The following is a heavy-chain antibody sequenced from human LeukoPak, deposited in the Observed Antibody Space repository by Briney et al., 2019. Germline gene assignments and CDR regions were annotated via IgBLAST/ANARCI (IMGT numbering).Heavy chain of an antibody. CDR2: ISSSGSTI. V-gene: IGHV3-11*01. J-gene: IGHJ6*03. CDR3: ARVEDSSGYYYYYYYMDV. Sequence: GGSLRLSCAAPGFTFSDYYMSWIRQAPGKGLEWVSYISSSGSTIYYADSVKGRFTISRDNAKNSLYLQMNSLRAEDTAVYYCARVEDSSGYYYYYYYMDVWGKGTTVTVSS. D-gene: IGHD3-22*01. CDR1: GFTFSDYY.